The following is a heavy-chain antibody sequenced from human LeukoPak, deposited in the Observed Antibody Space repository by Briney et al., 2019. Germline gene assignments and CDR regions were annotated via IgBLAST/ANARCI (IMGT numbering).Heavy chain of an antibody. CDR2: IYWNDDK. V-gene: IGHV2-5*01. CDR3: AHSSLGVAGGWVNWFDP. D-gene: IGHD6-13*01. J-gene: IGHJ5*02. CDR1: GFSLSTSGVG. Sequence: ESGPTLVKATQTLTLTCTFSGFSLSTSGVGVGWIRQPPGKALEWLALIYWNDDKRYSPSLKSRLTITKDTSKNQVVLTMTNMDPVDTATYYCAHSSLGVAGGWVNWFDPWGQGTLVTVSS.